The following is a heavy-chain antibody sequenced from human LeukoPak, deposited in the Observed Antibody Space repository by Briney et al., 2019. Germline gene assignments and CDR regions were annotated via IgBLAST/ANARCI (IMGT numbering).Heavy chain of an antibody. CDR3: ARHDYSNFAPYFDY. Sequence: SETLSLTCAVSGGSISSSNWWSWVRQPPGKGLEWIGEIYHSGSTYYNPSLKSRVTISVDTSKNQFSLKLSSVTAADTAVYYCARHDYSNFAPYFDYWGQGTLVTVSS. D-gene: IGHD4-11*01. V-gene: IGHV4-4*02. J-gene: IGHJ4*02. CDR2: IYHSGST. CDR1: GGSISSSNW.